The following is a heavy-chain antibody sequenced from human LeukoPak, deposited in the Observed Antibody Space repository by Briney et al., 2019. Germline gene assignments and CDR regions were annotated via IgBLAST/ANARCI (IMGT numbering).Heavy chain of an antibody. D-gene: IGHD1-1*01. V-gene: IGHV3-7*01. CDR2: IKQDGSEK. CDR1: GFTFSSYW. CDR3: AKDPRYNWNRGGYFDY. J-gene: IGHJ4*02. Sequence: GGSLRLSCAASGFTFSSYWMSWVRQAPGKGLEWVANIKQDGSEKYYVDSVKGRFTISRDNAKNSPYLQMNNLRAEDTAVYYCAKDPRYNWNRGGYFDYWGQGTLVTVSS.